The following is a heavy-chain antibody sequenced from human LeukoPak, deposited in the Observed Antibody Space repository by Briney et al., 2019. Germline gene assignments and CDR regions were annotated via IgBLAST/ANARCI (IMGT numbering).Heavy chain of an antibody. CDR2: INPNSGGT. CDR3: ARASYGPSSYYYYMDV. CDR1: GYTFTGYY. Sequence: ASVKVSCKASGYTFTGYYMHWVRQAPGQGLEWMGWINPNSGGTNYAKKFKGRVTMTRDTSISTAYMELSRLRSDDTAVYYCARASYGPSSYYYYMDVWGKGTTVTVSS. V-gene: IGHV1-2*02. J-gene: IGHJ6*03. D-gene: IGHD5-18*01.